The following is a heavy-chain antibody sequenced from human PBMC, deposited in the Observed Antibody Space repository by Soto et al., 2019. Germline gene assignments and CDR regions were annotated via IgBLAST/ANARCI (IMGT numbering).Heavy chain of an antibody. D-gene: IGHD3-22*01. J-gene: IGHJ4*02. CDR1: GYTFTSYA. Sequence: QVKLVQSGAEEKKPGASVKVSCKASGYTFTSYAMHWVRQAPGQRLEWMGWINAGNGNTKYSQKFQGRVTITRDTSASTAYMELRSLRSEDTAVYYCARARSGYYPFDYWGQGTLVTVSS. CDR2: INAGNGNT. V-gene: IGHV1-3*05. CDR3: ARARSGYYPFDY.